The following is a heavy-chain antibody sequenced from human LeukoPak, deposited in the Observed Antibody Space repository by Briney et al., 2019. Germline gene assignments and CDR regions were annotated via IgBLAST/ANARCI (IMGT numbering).Heavy chain of an antibody. CDR3: ARVQKGIAAAGTGGGWFEP. V-gene: IGHV3-53*01. D-gene: IGHD6-13*01. CDR2: IYSGGST. CDR1: GFTVSSNY. J-gene: IGHJ5*02. Sequence: GGSLRLSCAASGFTVSSNYMSWVRQAPGKGLEWVSVIYSGGSTYYADSVKGRFTISRDNSKNTLYLQMNSLRAEDTAVYYCARVQKGIAAAGTGGGWFEPWGQGTLVTVS.